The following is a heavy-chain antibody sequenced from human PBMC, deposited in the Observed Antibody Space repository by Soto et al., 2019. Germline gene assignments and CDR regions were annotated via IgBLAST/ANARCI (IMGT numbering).Heavy chain of an antibody. V-gene: IGHV1-24*01. CDR3: ATMYSSSWFNFDY. D-gene: IGHD6-13*01. Sequence: ASVKVSCKVSVYTLTELSMHWVRQAPGKGLEWMGGFDPEDGETIYAQKFQGRVTMTEDTSTDTAYMELSSLRSEDTAVYYCATMYSSSWFNFDYCGRRTLLAVCS. J-gene: IGHJ4*02. CDR2: FDPEDGET. CDR1: VYTLTELS.